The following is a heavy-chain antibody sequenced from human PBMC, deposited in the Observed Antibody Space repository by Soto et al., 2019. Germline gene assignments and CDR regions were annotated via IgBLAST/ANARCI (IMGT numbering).Heavy chain of an antibody. J-gene: IGHJ4*02. D-gene: IGHD3-9*01. CDR1: GFTFSTYT. CDR3: AKDRNPDSIWTFDW. V-gene: IGHV3-23*01. Sequence: GGSLRLSCAASGFTFSTYTMSWVRQIPGKGLEWVSAIFGGSGGSTYADSVKGRFTISRDNSKNMLFLQMDSLRDDDTAIYYCAKDRNPDSIWTFDWWGQGTQVTVSS. CDR2: IFGGSGGS.